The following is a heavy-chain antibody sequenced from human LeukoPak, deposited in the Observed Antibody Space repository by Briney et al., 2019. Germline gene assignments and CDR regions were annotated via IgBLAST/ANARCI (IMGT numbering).Heavy chain of an antibody. CDR3: ARSGNYRWDY. D-gene: IGHD1-7*01. J-gene: IGHJ4*02. V-gene: IGHV3-21*01. Sequence: GGSLRLSCAASGFTFSSYSMNWVRQAPGKGLEWVSSISRSSSYIYYADSVKGRFTISRDNAKNSLSLQMNSLRAEDTAVYYCARSGNYRWDYWGQGTLVTVSS. CDR2: ISRSSSYI. CDR1: GFTFSSYS.